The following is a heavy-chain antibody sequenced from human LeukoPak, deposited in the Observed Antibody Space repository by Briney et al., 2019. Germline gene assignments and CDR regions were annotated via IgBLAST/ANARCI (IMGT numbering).Heavy chain of an antibody. Sequence: ASVKVSCKASGYTFTGYYMHWVRQAPGQGLEWMGWINPNSGGTNYAQKFQGRVTMTRDTSTSTVYMELSSLRSEDTAVYYCARDRGEQWLVHEGWFDPWGQGTLVTVSS. V-gene: IGHV1-2*02. CDR3: ARDRGEQWLVHEGWFDP. CDR1: GYTFTGYY. J-gene: IGHJ5*02. D-gene: IGHD6-19*01. CDR2: INPNSGGT.